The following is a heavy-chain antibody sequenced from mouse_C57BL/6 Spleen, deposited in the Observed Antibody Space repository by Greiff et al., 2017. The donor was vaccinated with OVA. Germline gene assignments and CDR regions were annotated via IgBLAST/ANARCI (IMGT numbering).Heavy chain of an antibody. CDR2: INPNNGGT. CDR1: GYTFTDYY. Sequence: EVQLQQSGPELVKPGASVKISCKASGYTFTDYYMNWVKQSHGKSLEWIGDINPNNGGTSYNQKFKGKATLTVDKSSSTAYMELRSLTSEDSAVXYCARRGIAMDYWGQGTSVTVSS. J-gene: IGHJ4*01. CDR3: ARRGIAMDY. V-gene: IGHV1-26*01.